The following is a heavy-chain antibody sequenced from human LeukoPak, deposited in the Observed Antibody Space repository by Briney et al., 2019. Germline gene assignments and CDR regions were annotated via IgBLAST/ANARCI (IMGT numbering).Heavy chain of an antibody. CDR3: TRLHYDILTGPFDY. V-gene: IGHV3-66*04. Sequence: QTGGSLRLSCAASGLTVSTNYMSWVRQAPGKGLEWVSLIFSGGSSHYADSVKGRFTISRDNSQNTLFLQMNSLRAEDTAVYYCTRLHYDILTGPFDYWGRGTLVTVSS. CDR1: GLTVSTNY. CDR2: IFSGGSS. D-gene: IGHD3-9*01. J-gene: IGHJ4*02.